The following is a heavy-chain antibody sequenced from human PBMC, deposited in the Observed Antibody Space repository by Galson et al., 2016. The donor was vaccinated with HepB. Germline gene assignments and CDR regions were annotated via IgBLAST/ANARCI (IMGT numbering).Heavy chain of an antibody. CDR3: ARGRMGDYPWGSYRSYGMDA. CDR2: VNHSGST. V-gene: IGHV4-34*01. J-gene: IGHJ6*02. Sequence: SETLSLTCAVYGGSFSGYYWSWIRQPPGKGLEWIGEVNHSGSTNYTPSLKSRVTISVDTSKNQFSLKLSSVTAADTAVYYCARGRMGDYPWGSYRSYGMDAWGQGTTVTVSS. CDR1: GGSFSGYY. D-gene: IGHD3-16*02.